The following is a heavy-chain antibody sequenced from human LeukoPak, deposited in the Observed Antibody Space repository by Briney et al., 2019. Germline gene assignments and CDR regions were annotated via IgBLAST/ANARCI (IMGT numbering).Heavy chain of an antibody. Sequence: SETLSLTCAVYGGSFSGYYWSWIRQPPGKGLEWIGEINHSGSTNYNPSLKSRVTISVDTSKNHFSLKLSSVTAADTALYYCASISWVVRGAPIDYWGQGTLVTVSS. V-gene: IGHV4-34*01. CDR1: GGSFSGYY. J-gene: IGHJ4*02. D-gene: IGHD3-10*01. CDR3: ASISWVVRGAPIDY. CDR2: INHSGST.